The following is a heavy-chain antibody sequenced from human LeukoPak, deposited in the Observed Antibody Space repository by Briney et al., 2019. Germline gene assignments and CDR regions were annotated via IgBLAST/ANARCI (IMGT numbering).Heavy chain of an antibody. J-gene: IGHJ3*01. CDR3: ACGWGRGAFDV. V-gene: IGHV4-59*11. CDR2: ISYSGNT. D-gene: IGHD1-26*01. Sequence: SETLSLTCTVSGASLSSHYWNWIRQSPGKGLEWIGHISYSGNTKYNPSLQSRVTISVDTSKNQFSLKLTSVTVADTAVYYCACGWGRGAFDVWAQGTMVAVSS. CDR1: GASLSSHY.